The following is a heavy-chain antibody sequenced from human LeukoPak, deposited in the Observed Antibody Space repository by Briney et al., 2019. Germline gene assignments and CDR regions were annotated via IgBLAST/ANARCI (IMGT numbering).Heavy chain of an antibody. CDR1: GFTFSSYG. CDR2: IRYDGSNK. Sequence: GGSLRLSCAASGFTFSSYGMHWVRQAPGKGLEWVAFIRYDGSNKYYADSVKGRFTISRDSSKNTLYLQMNSLRAEDTAVYYCARRYCSSTSCYKKYYYMDVWGKGTTVTVSS. J-gene: IGHJ6*03. V-gene: IGHV3-30*02. CDR3: ARRYCSSTSCYKKYYYMDV. D-gene: IGHD2-2*02.